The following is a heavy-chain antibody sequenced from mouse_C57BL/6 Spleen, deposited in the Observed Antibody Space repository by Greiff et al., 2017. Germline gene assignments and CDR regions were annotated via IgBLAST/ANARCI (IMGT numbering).Heavy chain of an antibody. CDR1: GFSFNTYA. D-gene: IGHD3-2*02. CDR3: VRPAQVYYAMDY. V-gene: IGHV10-1*01. J-gene: IGHJ4*01. Sequence: EVKLVESGGGLVQPKGSLKLSCAASGFSFNTYAMNWVRQAPGKGLEWVARIRSKSNNYATYYADSVKDRFTISRDDSESMLYLQMNNLKTEDTAMYYCVRPAQVYYAMDYWGQGTSVTVSS. CDR2: IRSKSNNYAT.